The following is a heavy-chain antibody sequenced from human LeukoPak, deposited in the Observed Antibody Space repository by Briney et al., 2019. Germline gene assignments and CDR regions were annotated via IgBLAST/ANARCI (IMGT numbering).Heavy chain of an antibody. D-gene: IGHD6-13*01. CDR2: IYSDNT. CDR3: ARTRAAAGYSSFWFDP. Sequence: PGGSLRLSCTVSGFTVSSNSMSWVRQAPGKGLEWVSFIYSDNTHYSDSVKGRFTISRDNSKNTLYLQMNSLRTEDTAVYYCARTRAAAGYSSFWFDPWGQGTLVTVSS. J-gene: IGHJ5*02. V-gene: IGHV3-66*03. CDR1: GFTVSSNS.